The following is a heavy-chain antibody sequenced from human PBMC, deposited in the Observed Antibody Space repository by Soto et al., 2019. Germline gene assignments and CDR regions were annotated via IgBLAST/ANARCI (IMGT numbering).Heavy chain of an antibody. CDR1: GFTFRSYW. V-gene: IGHV3-74*01. Sequence: EVQLVESGGGLLQPGGSLRLSCAASGFTFRSYWMHWVRQAPGKGLVWVSHINGDGSLISYADSVKGRFTISRDNAKSTLYLQMTTLRAEATAVYFCVRAPSTDTDYWGQGTMVTVSS. CDR3: VRAPSTDTDY. CDR2: INGDGSLI. J-gene: IGHJ4*02. D-gene: IGHD4-17*01.